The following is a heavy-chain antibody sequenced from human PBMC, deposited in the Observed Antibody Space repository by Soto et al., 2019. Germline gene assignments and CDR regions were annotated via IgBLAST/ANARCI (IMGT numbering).Heavy chain of an antibody. Sequence: QVQLVQSGTEVKKPGASVKVSCRASGYTFTSYGITWVRQAPGQGLEWMGWISAYNGNTNYAQKLQGRVTMTTDTSTSTAYMELRSLKSDGTAADYCARDRGSSWSYSFDYWGQGTLVTVSS. CDR1: GYTFTSYG. CDR3: ARDRGSSWSYSFDY. J-gene: IGHJ4*02. D-gene: IGHD3-10*01. CDR2: ISAYNGNT. V-gene: IGHV1-18*01.